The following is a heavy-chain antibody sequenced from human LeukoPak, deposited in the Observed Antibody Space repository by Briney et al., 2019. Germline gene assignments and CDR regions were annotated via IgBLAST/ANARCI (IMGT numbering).Heavy chain of an antibody. D-gene: IGHD3-10*01. V-gene: IGHV1-8*01. CDR1: GYTFTSYD. CDR2: MNPNSGNT. CDR3: ARVRSTDAFDI. J-gene: IGHJ3*02. Sequence: ASVKVSCKASGYTFTSYDINWVRQATGQGLEWMGWMNPNSGNTGYAQKFQGGVTMTRNTFISTAYMELSSLRSEDTAVYYCARVRSTDAFDIWGQGTMVTVSS.